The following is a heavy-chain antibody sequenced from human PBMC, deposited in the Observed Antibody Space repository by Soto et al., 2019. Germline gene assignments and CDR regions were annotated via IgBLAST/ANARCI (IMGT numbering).Heavy chain of an antibody. CDR3: ARASTTGTTQYYFDY. V-gene: IGHV1-69*01. CDR2: IIPIFGTA. D-gene: IGHD1-1*01. Sequence: QVQLVQSGAEVKKPGSSVKVSCKASGGTFSSYAISWVRQAPGQGLEWMGGIIPIFGTANYAQKFQGRVTITADESTSTAYMELSRLRSEDTAVYYCARASTTGTTQYYFDYWGQGTLVTVSS. J-gene: IGHJ4*02. CDR1: GGTFSSYA.